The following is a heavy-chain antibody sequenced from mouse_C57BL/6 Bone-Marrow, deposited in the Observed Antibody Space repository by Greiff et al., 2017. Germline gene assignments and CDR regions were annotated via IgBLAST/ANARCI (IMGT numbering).Heavy chain of an antibody. CDR3: ARKRDYDGYSYAMDY. CDR2: ISNLAYSI. V-gene: IGHV5-15*01. J-gene: IGHJ4*01. Sequence: DVMLVESGGGLVQPGASLKLSCAASGFTFSDYGMAWVRQAPRKGPEWVAFISNLAYSINYADTVTGRFTISRENAKNTLYLEMSSLRSEDTAMYYCARKRDYDGYSYAMDYWGQGTSVTVSS. CDR1: GFTFSDYG. D-gene: IGHD2-3*01.